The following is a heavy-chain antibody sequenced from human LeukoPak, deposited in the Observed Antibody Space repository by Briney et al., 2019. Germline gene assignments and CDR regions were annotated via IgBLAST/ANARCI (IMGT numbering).Heavy chain of an antibody. CDR2: IYYSGST. CDR3: ARDSRRITMVRGVSVYYYGMDV. CDR1: GGSISSGGYY. Sequence: SQTLSLTCTVSGGSISSGGYYWSWIRQHPGKGLEWIGYIYYSGSTYYDPSLKSRVTISVDTSKNQFSQKLSSVTAADTAVYYCARDSRRITMVRGVSVYYYGMDVWGKGTTVTVSS. J-gene: IGHJ6*04. D-gene: IGHD3-10*01. V-gene: IGHV4-31*03.